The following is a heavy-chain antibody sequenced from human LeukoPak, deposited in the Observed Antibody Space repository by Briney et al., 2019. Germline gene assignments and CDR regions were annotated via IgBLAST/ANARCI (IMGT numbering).Heavy chain of an antibody. V-gene: IGHV3-74*01. CDR2: INSDGSST. CDR3: ARLDRGIDAFDI. CDR1: GFTFSSYW. J-gene: IGHJ3*02. Sequence: PGGSLRLSCAASGFTFSSYWMHWVRQAPGKGLVWVSRINSDGSSTSYADSVKGRFTISRDNAKNTLYLQMNSLRAEDTAVYYCARLDRGIDAFDIWGQGTVVTVSS.